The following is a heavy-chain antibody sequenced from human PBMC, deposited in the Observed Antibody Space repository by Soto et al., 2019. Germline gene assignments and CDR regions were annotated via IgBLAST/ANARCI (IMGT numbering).Heavy chain of an antibody. D-gene: IGHD6-19*01. CDR2: IFYSGVT. V-gene: IGHV4-59*01. CDR1: GGSISGYY. Sequence: QLQLQESGPGLVKPSETLSLTCTVSGGSISGYYWTWIRQPPGKGLEWIGYIFYSGVTNYNPSLKSRVTLSVDTSKNQFSLQLRSVTAADTAVYYCARVGSSGWSPDYWGRGTLVTVS. J-gene: IGHJ4*02. CDR3: ARVGSSGWSPDY.